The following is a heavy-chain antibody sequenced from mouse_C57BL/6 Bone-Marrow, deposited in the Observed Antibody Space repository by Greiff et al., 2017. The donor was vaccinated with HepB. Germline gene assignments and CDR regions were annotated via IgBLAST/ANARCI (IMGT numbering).Heavy chain of an antibody. CDR1: GYTFTDYY. V-gene: IGHV1-22*01. J-gene: IGHJ3*01. CDR3: ARTGYYDSSWFAY. CDR2: INPNNGGT. Sequence: EVQLQQSGPELVKPGASVKMSCKASGYTFTDYYMHWVKQSHGKSLEWIGYINPNNGGTSYNQKFKGKATLTVNKSSSTAYMQLRSLTSEDSAVYYCARTGYYDSSWFAYWGQGTLVTVSA. D-gene: IGHD1-1*01.